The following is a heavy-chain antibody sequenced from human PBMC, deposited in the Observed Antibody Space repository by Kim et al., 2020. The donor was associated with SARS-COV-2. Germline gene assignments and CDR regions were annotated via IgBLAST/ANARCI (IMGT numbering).Heavy chain of an antibody. D-gene: IGHD6-13*01. J-gene: IGHJ4*02. CDR1: GYSFTSYW. Sequence: GESLKISCKGSGYSFTSYWISWVRQMPGKGLEWMGRIDPSDSYTNYSPSFQGHVTISADKSISTAYLQWSSLKASDTAMYYCASFDSIAAAGLTNDYWGQGTLVTVSS. CDR2: IDPSDSYT. V-gene: IGHV5-10-1*01. CDR3: ASFDSIAAAGLTNDY.